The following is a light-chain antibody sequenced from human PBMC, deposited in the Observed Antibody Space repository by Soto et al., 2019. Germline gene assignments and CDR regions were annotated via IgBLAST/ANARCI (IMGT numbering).Light chain of an antibody. CDR1: QSVTSSY. J-gene: IGKJ4*01. CDR2: GAS. V-gene: IGKV3-20*01. CDR3: QQYGNWPLT. Sequence: EIVLTQSPGTLSLSPGEIATLSCRASQSVTSSYLAWYQQKPGQAPRLLIYGASSRATGIPDRFSGSGSGTDFTLPISRLEPEDFAVYYCQQYGNWPLTFGGGTKVEI.